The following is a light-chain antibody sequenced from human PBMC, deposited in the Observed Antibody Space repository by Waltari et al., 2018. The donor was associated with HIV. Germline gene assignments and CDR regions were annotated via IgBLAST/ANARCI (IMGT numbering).Light chain of an antibody. Sequence: EIVLTQSPDTLSLSPGENATLPCRASPPVTENYLAWYQQKPGQAPRLLIHGASSRAPGTPDRFSGSGSGTDFTLTINRLVPGDYAIFYCQQYAKSPRTFGQGTKLE. J-gene: IGKJ2*01. CDR2: GAS. CDR1: PPVTENY. CDR3: QQYAKSPRT. V-gene: IGKV3-20*01.